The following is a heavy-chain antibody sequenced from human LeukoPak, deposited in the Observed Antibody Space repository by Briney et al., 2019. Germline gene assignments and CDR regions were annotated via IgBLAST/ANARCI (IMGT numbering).Heavy chain of an antibody. J-gene: IGHJ4*02. V-gene: IGHV4-34*01. CDR2: INHSGST. CDR3: ARLSIAAALDY. D-gene: IGHD6-13*01. Sequence: SETLSLTCPVYGGSFSGYYWSWIRQPPGKGLEWIGEINHSGSTNYNPSLKSRVTISVDTSKNQFSLKLSSVTAADTAVYYCARLSIAAALDYWGQGTLVTVSS. CDR1: GGSFSGYY.